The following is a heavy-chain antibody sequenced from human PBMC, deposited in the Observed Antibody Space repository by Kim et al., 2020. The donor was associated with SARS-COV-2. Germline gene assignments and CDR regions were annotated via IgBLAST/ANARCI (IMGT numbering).Heavy chain of an antibody. J-gene: IGHJ6*02. CDR3: ARDTRDYYGMDV. Sequence: YDDDPVKGRFTISRGNSKNTQCLKMTSLRAEDTAVYYCARDTRDYYGMDVWGQGTTVTVSS. V-gene: IGHV3-33*01.